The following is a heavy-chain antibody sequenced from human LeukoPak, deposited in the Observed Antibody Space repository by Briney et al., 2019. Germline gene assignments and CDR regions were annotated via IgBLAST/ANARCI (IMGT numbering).Heavy chain of an antibody. V-gene: IGHV4-34*01. D-gene: IGHD6-13*01. J-gene: IGHJ6*03. CDR1: GGSFSGYY. CDR3: ARPQAAGALSYYYYMDV. Sequence: SETLSLTCAVYGGSFSGYYWSWIRQPPGKGLEWIGEINHSGSTNYNPSLKSRVTISVDTSKNQFSLKLSSVTAADTAVYYCARPQAAGALSYYYYMDVWGKGTTVTVSS. CDR2: INHSGST.